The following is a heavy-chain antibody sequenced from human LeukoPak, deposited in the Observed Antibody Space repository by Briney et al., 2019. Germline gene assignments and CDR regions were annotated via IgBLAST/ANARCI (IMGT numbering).Heavy chain of an antibody. CDR2: ISAYNGNT. J-gene: IGHJ4*02. Sequence: ASEKVSCKASGYTFTSYGISWVRQAPGQGLEWMGWISAYNGNTNYAQKLQGRVTMTTDTSTSTAYMELSRLRSDDTAVYYCARVRYRLAETYIDYWGQGTLVTVSS. D-gene: IGHD3-16*01. V-gene: IGHV1-18*01. CDR3: ARVRYRLAETYIDY. CDR1: GYTFTSYG.